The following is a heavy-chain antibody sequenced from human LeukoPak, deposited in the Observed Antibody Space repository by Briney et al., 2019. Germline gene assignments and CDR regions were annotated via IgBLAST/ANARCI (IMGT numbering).Heavy chain of an antibody. V-gene: IGHV4-39*01. D-gene: IGHD2-2*01. CDR1: GGSISSSSYY. CDR2: IYYSGST. CDR3: ARQLGYCSSTSCYADKVDY. J-gene: IGHJ4*02. Sequence: SETLSLTCTVSGGSISSSSYYWGWFPHPPGRGLEWIGSIYYSGSTYYNPSLKSRVTISVDTSKNQFSLKLSSVTAADTAVYYCARQLGYCSSTSCYADKVDYWGQGTLVTVSS.